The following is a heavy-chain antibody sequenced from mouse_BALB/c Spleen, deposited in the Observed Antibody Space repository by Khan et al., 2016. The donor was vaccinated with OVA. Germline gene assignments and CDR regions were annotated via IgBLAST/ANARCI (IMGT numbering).Heavy chain of an antibody. Sequence: QIQLVQSGPEVKKPGETVKISCKASGYSFTNYGMNWVRQAPRKGLKWMGWINTYTGEPTYADDFKGRFAFSLETSASTAYLQINNLKNEDTATYFCASGGYWYFDVWGAGTTVTVSS. CDR3: ASGGYWYFDV. V-gene: IGHV9-3-1*01. CDR1: GYSFTNYG. D-gene: IGHD1-1*02. J-gene: IGHJ1*01. CDR2: INTYTGEP.